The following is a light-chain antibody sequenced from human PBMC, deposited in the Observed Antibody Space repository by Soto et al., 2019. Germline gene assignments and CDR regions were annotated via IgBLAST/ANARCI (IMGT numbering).Light chain of an antibody. V-gene: IGKV3-20*01. Sequence: EIVMTQSPGTLSLSPGERATISCRASQVIGSKYLAWYHQKSGQAPRLLIYGASSRATGIPDRFSGSGSGTDFTLTISRLEPEDFGVYYCQQFGSSIPHTFGQGTKLEIK. CDR2: GAS. CDR3: QQFGSSIPHT. CDR1: QVIGSKY. J-gene: IGKJ2*01.